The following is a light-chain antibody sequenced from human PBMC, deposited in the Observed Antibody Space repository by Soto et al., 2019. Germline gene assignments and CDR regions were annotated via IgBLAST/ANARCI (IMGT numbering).Light chain of an antibody. CDR2: DTS. Sequence: EIVLTQSPGTLSLYPGERATLSCRASQSVSNSYLAWYQQKPGQAPRLVISDTSDRATGLPDRFSGSGSGTDFTLTISRLEPEDFAVYYCQQYDSPWMFGQGTKVDIK. V-gene: IGKV3-20*01. CDR1: QSVSNSY. J-gene: IGKJ1*01. CDR3: QQYDSPWM.